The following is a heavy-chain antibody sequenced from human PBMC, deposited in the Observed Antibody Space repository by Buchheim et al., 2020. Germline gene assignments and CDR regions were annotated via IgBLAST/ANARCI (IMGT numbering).Heavy chain of an antibody. Sequence: QVQLVESGGGVVQPGRSLRLSCAASGFTFSSYGMHWVRQAPGKGLEWVAVIWYDGSNKYYADSVKGRFTISRDNSKNTLYLQMNRLRAEDTAVYYCARGPDYSSSDLYYYYYGMDVWGQGTT. J-gene: IGHJ6*02. CDR2: IWYDGSNK. CDR3: ARGPDYSSSDLYYYYYGMDV. CDR1: GFTFSSYG. D-gene: IGHD6-6*01. V-gene: IGHV3-33*01.